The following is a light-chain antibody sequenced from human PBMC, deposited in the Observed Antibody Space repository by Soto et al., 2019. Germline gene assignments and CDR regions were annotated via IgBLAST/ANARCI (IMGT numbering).Light chain of an antibody. J-gene: IGLJ2*01. CDR3: GTWDSSLSAVV. V-gene: IGLV1-51*01. Sequence: QSVLTQPPSVSAAPGQKVTISCSASSSNIGNNYVSWYQQLPGTAPKLLIYDNNKRPSGIPGRFSGSKSGTSATLGITGLQTGDEADYYCGTWDSSLSAVVFGGGTKLTVL. CDR1: SSNIGNNY. CDR2: DNN.